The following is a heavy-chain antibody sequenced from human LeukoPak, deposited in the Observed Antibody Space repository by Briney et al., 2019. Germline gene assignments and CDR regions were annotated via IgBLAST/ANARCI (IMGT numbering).Heavy chain of an antibody. V-gene: IGHV3-49*05. Sequence: KPGGSLRLSCAASGFSFTTYWMSWFRQAPGKGLEWVGFIRSKAYGGTTEYAASVKGRFTISRDDSKSIAYLQMNSLKTEDTAVYYCTRDHSGSYYYYYYYMDVWGKGTTVTVSS. CDR3: TRDHSGSYYYYYYYMDV. D-gene: IGHD1-26*01. CDR2: IRSKAYGGTT. CDR1: GFSFTTYW. J-gene: IGHJ6*03.